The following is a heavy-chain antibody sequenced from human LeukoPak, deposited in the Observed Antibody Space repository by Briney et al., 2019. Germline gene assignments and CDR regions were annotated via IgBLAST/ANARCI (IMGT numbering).Heavy chain of an antibody. V-gene: IGHV4-31*03. Sequence: PSETLSLTCTVSGGSISSGSHYWSWIRQHPGKGLEWIGYISYRGCTYYNTSLKSRLTISVETSNNQFSLRLSSVTAVVTAVYYCASHDSIAYYGFFDYWGQGILVTVSS. CDR2: ISYRGCT. J-gene: IGHJ4*02. D-gene: IGHD3-22*01. CDR1: GGSISSGSHY. CDR3: ASHDSIAYYGFFDY.